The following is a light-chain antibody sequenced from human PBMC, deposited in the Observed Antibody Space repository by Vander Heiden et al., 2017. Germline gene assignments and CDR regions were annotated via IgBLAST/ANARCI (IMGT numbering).Light chain of an antibody. V-gene: IGLV2-14*01. CDR2: EVS. J-gene: IGLJ1*01. CDR1: SSDVGGYNY. Sequence: QSALTQPASVSGSPGQSITISCTGTSSDVGGYNYVSWYQQHPGKAPKLMIFEVSHRPSGDSHRFSGSKSGTTASLTISGLQADDEADYYCSAYTSTSTPHFVFGTGTTDTVL. CDR3: SAYTSTSTPHFV.